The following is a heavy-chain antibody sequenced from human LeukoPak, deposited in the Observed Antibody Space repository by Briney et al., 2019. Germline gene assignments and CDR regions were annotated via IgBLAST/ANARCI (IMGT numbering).Heavy chain of an antibody. D-gene: IGHD3/OR15-3a*01. Sequence: PGGSLRLSCAVSGFTFGSYVMGWVRQAPGKGLEWVSAISGSGTGTYYADSVKGRFTISRDNSKNTLYLHMNSLRAEDTAVYYCAKVATWTYFDYWGQGTLVTVSS. CDR2: ISGSGTGT. V-gene: IGHV3-23*01. J-gene: IGHJ4*02. CDR1: GFTFGSYV. CDR3: AKVATWTYFDY.